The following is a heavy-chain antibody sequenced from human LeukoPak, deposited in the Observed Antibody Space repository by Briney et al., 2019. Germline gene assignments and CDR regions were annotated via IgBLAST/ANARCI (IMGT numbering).Heavy chain of an antibody. Sequence: ASVKVSCKASGYTFTGYYIHWVRQAPGQGLEWMGWINPNSGATNYAQKLQGRVTMTSDTSISTAYMELSRLRSDDTAVYYCARVLPSDYWGQGTLVTVSS. V-gene: IGHV1-2*02. CDR1: GYTFTGYY. J-gene: IGHJ4*02. D-gene: IGHD3-10*01. CDR2: INPNSGAT. CDR3: ARVLPSDY.